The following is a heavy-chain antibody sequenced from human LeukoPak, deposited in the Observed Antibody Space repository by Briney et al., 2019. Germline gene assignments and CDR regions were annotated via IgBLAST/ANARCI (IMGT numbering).Heavy chain of an antibody. V-gene: IGHV3-23*01. J-gene: IGHJ4*02. Sequence: GGSLRLSCAASGFTFSNYAMSWIRQAPGKGLEWVAGISGTGGSTHYADSVKGRFTISRDSSKDTLYLQMNSLRTEDTAVYYCVRQDCSGGSCYLDYWGQGTLVTVSS. CDR1: GFTFSNYA. CDR3: VRQDCSGGSCYLDY. CDR2: ISGTGGST. D-gene: IGHD2-15*01.